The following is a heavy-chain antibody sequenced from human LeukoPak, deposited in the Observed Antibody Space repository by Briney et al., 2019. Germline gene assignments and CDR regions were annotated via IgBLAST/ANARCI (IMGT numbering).Heavy chain of an antibody. Sequence: PGVSLRLSCAASGFTFSDHYMDWVRQAPGKGPEGVSFMRSRAYGGTTHYAKSVKGRFPISRDDSKNIAYLQMNSLNTEDTAVYYCTAVGWQSAWGAFYYWGQGPLVTVSS. CDR1: GFTFSDHY. V-gene: IGHV3-71*01. CDR2: MRSRAYGGTT. J-gene: IGHJ4*02. CDR3: TAVGWQSAWGAFYY. D-gene: IGHD3-16*01.